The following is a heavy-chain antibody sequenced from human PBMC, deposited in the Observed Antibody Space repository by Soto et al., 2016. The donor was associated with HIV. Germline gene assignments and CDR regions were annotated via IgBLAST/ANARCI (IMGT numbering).Heavy chain of an antibody. CDR3: AKDLHDYSANDY. V-gene: IGHV3-23*01. Sequence: EVQPLESGGGLVQPGGSLTVSCAASGFSFRSCAMNWFRQAPGKGLEWVSGIAHSGNSAHYADSVKGRFTISRDNSRNTLSLQMNTLRAEDTAIYFCAKDLHDYSANDYWGQGTLVTVSS. CDR1: GFSFRSCA. J-gene: IGHJ4*02. D-gene: IGHD3-16*01. CDR2: IAHSGNSA.